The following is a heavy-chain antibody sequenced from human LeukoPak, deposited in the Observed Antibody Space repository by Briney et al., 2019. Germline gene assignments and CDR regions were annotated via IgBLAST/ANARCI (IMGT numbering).Heavy chain of an antibody. CDR1: GFTFSSYW. V-gene: IGHV3-7*01. CDR2: IKQDGSEK. CDR3: ARAPSLSIAVAGTNFDY. D-gene: IGHD6-19*01. Sequence: PGGSLRPSCAASGFTFSSYWMSWVRQAPGKGLEWVANIKQDGSEKYYVDSVKGRFTISRDNAKNSLYLQMNSLRAEDTAVYYCARAPSLSIAVAGTNFDYWGQGTLVTVSS. J-gene: IGHJ4*02.